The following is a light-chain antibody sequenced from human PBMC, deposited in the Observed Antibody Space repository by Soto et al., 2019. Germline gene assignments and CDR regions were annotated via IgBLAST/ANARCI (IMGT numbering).Light chain of an antibody. CDR2: SHN. CDR3: AAWDDSLNGVV. V-gene: IGLV1-44*01. CDR1: SSNIGSNT. Sequence: QSVLTQPPSASGTPGQRVTISCSGTSSNIGSNTVNWYQQLPGTAPKLLIYSHNQRPSGVPDRFSGSKSDTSASLAISGLQSEDEAEYYCAAWDDSLNGVVFGGGTKVTVL. J-gene: IGLJ2*01.